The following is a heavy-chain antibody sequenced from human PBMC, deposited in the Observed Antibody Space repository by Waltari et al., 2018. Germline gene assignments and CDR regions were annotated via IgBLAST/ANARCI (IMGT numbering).Heavy chain of an antibody. Sequence: QVQLQESGPGLVKPSQTLSLTCTVSGGSISRGGYYWSWIRQHPGKGLEGIGYIYSSVSTYDNPSLKSLVTVSVDTSKNQFSLKLSAVTAADTAVYYCAGSTGRGWFDPWGQGTLVTVSS. CDR3: AGSTGRGWFDP. CDR2: IYSSVST. J-gene: IGHJ5*02. CDR1: GGSISRGGYY. D-gene: IGHD3-10*01. V-gene: IGHV4-31*01.